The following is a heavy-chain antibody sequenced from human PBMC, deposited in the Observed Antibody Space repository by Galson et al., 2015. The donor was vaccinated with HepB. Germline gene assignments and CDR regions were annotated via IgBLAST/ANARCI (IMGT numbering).Heavy chain of an antibody. Sequence: SLRLSCAASGFTFSSYWMSWVRQAPGKGLEWVANIKQDGSEKYYVDSVKGRFTISRDNAKNSLYLQMNSLRAEDTAVYYCARRARMVRGAGYDYWGQGTLVTVSS. CDR2: IKQDGSEK. V-gene: IGHV3-7*03. D-gene: IGHD3-10*01. CDR3: ARRARMVRGAGYDY. J-gene: IGHJ4*02. CDR1: GFTFSSYW.